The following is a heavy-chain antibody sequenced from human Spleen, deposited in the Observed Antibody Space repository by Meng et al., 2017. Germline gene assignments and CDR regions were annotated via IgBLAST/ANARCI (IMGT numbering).Heavy chain of an antibody. V-gene: IGHV3-21*01. J-gene: IGHJ4*02. Sequence: GGSLRLSCAASGFTFSSYSLNWVRQAPGKGLEWVSSITSSSSYIYYAASVKGRFTISRDNAKNSLYLQMTSLRAEDTAVYYCARVEINANWNDDLDYWGQGTLVTVSS. CDR1: GFTFSSYS. D-gene: IGHD1-1*01. CDR2: ITSSSSYI. CDR3: ARVEINANWNDDLDY.